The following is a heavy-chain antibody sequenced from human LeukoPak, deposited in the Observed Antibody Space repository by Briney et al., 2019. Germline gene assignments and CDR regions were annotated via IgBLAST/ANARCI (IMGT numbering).Heavy chain of an antibody. CDR1: GYTFTGYY. V-gene: IGHV1-2*02. CDR2: IDPNSGGT. Sequence: ASVKVSCKASGYTFTGYYMHWVRQAPGQGLEWMGWIDPNSGGTNYAQKFQGRVTMTRDTSISTACMELSRLRSDDTAVYHCARDPAVTRLDYWGQGTLVTVSS. J-gene: IGHJ4*02. D-gene: IGHD4-11*01. CDR3: ARDPAVTRLDY.